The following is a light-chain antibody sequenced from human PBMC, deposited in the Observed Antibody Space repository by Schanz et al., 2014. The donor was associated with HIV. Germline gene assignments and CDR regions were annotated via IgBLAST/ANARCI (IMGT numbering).Light chain of an antibody. CDR2: DVT. CDR1: SSDVGGYNY. CDR3: QSYDSSLRASV. Sequence: QSALTQPASVSGSPGQSITISCTGTSSDVGGYNYVSWYQQHPGKAPKLMIYDVTKRPSGVPDRFSGSKSGTSASLAITGLQAEDEADYYCQSYDSSLRASVFGGGTKLTVL. J-gene: IGLJ3*02. V-gene: IGLV2-14*01.